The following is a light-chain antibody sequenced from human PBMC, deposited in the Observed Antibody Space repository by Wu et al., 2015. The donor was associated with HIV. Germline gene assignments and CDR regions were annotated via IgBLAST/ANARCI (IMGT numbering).Light chain of an antibody. V-gene: IGKV1-6*01. CDR1: QDITHY. Sequence: AIQMTQSPSALSASVGDRVTITCRASQDITHYVAWYQQKPGNAPDLLIYAASNLQSGVPSRFSGSRSGTEYTLTISRLQPEDFATYYCLQDHTYPWTFGQGTRVEIK. CDR3: LQDHTYPWT. CDR2: AAS. J-gene: IGKJ1*01.